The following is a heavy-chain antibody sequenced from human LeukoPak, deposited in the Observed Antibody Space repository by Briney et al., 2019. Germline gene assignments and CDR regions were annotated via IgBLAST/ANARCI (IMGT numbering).Heavy chain of an antibody. Sequence: SETLSLTCTVSGGSISSYYWSWIRQPPGKGLEWIGYIYYSGSTNYNPSLKSRVTISVDTSKNQFSLKLSSVTAADTAVYYCARQEDDFWSGYPNLSYDYWGQGTLVTVSS. CDR2: IYYSGST. CDR1: GGSISSYY. CDR3: ARQEDDFWSGYPNLSYDY. D-gene: IGHD3-3*01. V-gene: IGHV4-59*01. J-gene: IGHJ4*02.